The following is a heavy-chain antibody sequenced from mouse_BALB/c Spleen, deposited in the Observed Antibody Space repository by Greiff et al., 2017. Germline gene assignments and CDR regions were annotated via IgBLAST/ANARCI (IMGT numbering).Heavy chain of an antibody. J-gene: IGHJ1*01. V-gene: IGHV1-14*01. CDR1: GYPFPSQG. D-gene: IGHD2-3*01. CDR2: LNPYNDGT. CDR3: ARVDGYYWYFDV. Sequence: VQLEQSGPELVKPGASAKMPWKALGYPFPSQGMHWGAPKPGQGPECIGYLNPYNDGTKYNEKFKGKATLTTDKSSSTAYMELSSLTSEDSAVDYCARVDGYYWYFDVWGAGTTVTVSS.